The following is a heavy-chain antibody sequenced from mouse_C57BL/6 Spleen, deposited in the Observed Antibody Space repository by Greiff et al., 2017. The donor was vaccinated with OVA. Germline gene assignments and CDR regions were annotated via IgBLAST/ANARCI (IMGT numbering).Heavy chain of an antibody. D-gene: IGHD1-1*01. Sequence: EVQVVESEGGLVQPGSSMKLSCTASGFTFSDYYMAWVRQVPEKGLEWVANINYDGSSTYYLDSLKSRFIISRDNAKNILYLQMSSLKSEDTATYYCARDRGYYGSGRYYAMDYWGQGTSVTVSS. CDR3: ARDRGYYGSGRYYAMDY. J-gene: IGHJ4*01. CDR2: INYDGSST. V-gene: IGHV5-16*01. CDR1: GFTFSDYY.